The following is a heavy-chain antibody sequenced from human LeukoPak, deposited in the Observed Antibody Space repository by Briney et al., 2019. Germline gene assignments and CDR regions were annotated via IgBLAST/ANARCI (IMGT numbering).Heavy chain of an antibody. CDR3: AKDPTLLWFGELCYFDY. CDR1: GFAFSSHG. Sequence: GGSLRLSCAAYGFAFSSHGMHWFRQAPGKGLELVAFIRYDGSNKYYADSVKGRFTISRDNSKNTLYLQMKSLRAEDTAVYYCAKDPTLLWFGELCYFDYWGQGTLVTVSS. V-gene: IGHV3-30*02. CDR2: IRYDGSNK. D-gene: IGHD3-10*01. J-gene: IGHJ4*02.